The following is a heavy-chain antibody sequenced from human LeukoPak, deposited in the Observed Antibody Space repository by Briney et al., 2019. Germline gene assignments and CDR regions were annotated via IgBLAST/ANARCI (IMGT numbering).Heavy chain of an antibody. Sequence: SETLSLTCTVSGGSISSGDYYWSWIRQPPGKGLEWIGYIYYSGSTYYNPFLKSRVTISVDTSKNQFSLKLSSVTAADTAVYYCARVLWFGELSEEWYFDLWGRGTLVTVSS. J-gene: IGHJ2*01. V-gene: IGHV4-30-4*01. D-gene: IGHD3-10*01. CDR3: ARVLWFGELSEEWYFDL. CDR2: IYYSGST. CDR1: GGSISSGDYY.